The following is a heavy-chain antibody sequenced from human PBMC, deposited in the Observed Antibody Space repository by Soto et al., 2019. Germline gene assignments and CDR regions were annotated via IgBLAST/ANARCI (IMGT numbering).Heavy chain of an antibody. V-gene: IGHV1-69*01. CDR2: IIPIFGTA. J-gene: IGHJ4*02. Sequence: QVQLVQSGAEVKKPGSSVKVSCKASGGTFSSYAISWVRQAPGQGLEWMGGIIPIFGTANYAQKFQGRVRITADESTSTAYMELSSLRSEDTAVYYCASLDYYDSSGPLRNYFDYWGQGTLVTVSS. CDR1: GGTFSSYA. CDR3: ASLDYYDSSGPLRNYFDY. D-gene: IGHD3-22*01.